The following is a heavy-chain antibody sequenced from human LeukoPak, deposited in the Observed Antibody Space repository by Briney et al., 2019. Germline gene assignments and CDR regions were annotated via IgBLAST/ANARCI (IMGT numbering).Heavy chain of an antibody. CDR3: AKDDSRGSGSSGWFDP. V-gene: IGHV3-23*01. J-gene: IGHJ5*02. CDR2: ISDSGGST. D-gene: IGHD3-10*01. Sequence: GGSLRLSCAASGFTLSSYAMSWVRQAPGKGLEWVSAISDSGGSTYYADSVKGRFTISRDNSKNTLYLQMNSLRAEDTAVYYCAKDDSRGSGSSGWFDPWGQGTLVTVSS. CDR1: GFTLSSYA.